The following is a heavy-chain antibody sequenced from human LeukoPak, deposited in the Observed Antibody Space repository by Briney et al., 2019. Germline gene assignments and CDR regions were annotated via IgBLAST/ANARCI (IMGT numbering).Heavy chain of an antibody. CDR1: GGSISSGDYY. D-gene: IGHD6-6*01. CDR3: ARETHEYSISYTDSSDY. Sequence: SQTLSLTCTVSGGSISSGDYYWSWIRQPPGKGLEWIGYIYYSGSTYYNPSLKSRVTISVDTSKNQFSLKLSSITAADTAVYYCARETHEYSISYTDSSDYWGQGTLVTVSS. CDR2: IYYSGST. V-gene: IGHV4-30-4*08. J-gene: IGHJ4*02.